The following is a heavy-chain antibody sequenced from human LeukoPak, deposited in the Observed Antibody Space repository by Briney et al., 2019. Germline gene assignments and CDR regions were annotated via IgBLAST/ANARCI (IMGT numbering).Heavy chain of an antibody. CDR2: INSNSGGT. CDR3: ARDWCSSTSCSDGWFDP. CDR1: GYTFTGYY. J-gene: IGHJ5*02. V-gene: IGHV1-2*02. D-gene: IGHD2-2*01. Sequence: GASVKVSFKASGYTFTGYYMHWVRQAPGQGLEWMGWINSNSGGTNYAQKFQGRVTMTRDTSISTAYMELSRLRSDDTAVYYCARDWCSSTSCSDGWFDPWGQGTLVTVSS.